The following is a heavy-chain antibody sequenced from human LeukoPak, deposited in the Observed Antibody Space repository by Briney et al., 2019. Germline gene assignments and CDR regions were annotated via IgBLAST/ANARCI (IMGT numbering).Heavy chain of an antibody. Sequence: PSQTLSLTCTVSRGSLSSGDYYWTWIRQPPGKGLEWIGYIHYSGRTYYNPSLKRRFTISVDTSQNQFSLKLSSVTAADTAVYYCARGDRHIANWFDPWGQGTLVTVSS. D-gene: IGHD6-13*01. V-gene: IGHV4-30-4*01. CDR3: ARGDRHIANWFDP. CDR1: RGSLSSGDYY. J-gene: IGHJ5*02. CDR2: IHYSGRT.